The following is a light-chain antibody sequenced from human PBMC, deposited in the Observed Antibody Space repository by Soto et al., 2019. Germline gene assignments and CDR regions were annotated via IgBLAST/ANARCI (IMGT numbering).Light chain of an antibody. J-gene: IGKJ1*01. V-gene: IGKV3-20*01. CDR3: QQYGNSPPT. Sequence: EIVFTQAPGTLSLSPGERATLSCRASQSVSSSYLAWYQQKPGQAPRLLIYGASSRATGIPDRFSGSGSGTDFTLTISRLEPEDFAVYYCQQYGNSPPTFGQGTKVDIK. CDR1: QSVSSSY. CDR2: GAS.